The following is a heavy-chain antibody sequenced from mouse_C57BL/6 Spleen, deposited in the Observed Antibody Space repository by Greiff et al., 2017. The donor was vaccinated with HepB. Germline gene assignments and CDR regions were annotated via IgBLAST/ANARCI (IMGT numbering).Heavy chain of an antibody. CDR2: IFPGSGST. CDR1: GYTFTDYY. D-gene: IGHD1-1*01. V-gene: IGHV1-75*01. CDR3: ARSYYYGSSFFDY. J-gene: IGHJ2*01. Sequence: VQLQQSGPELVKPGASVKISCKASGYTFTDYYINWVKQRPGQGLEWIGWIFPGSGSTYYNEKFKGKATLTVEQSSSTAYMLLSSLTSEDSAVYVCARSYYYGSSFFDYWGQGTTLTVSS.